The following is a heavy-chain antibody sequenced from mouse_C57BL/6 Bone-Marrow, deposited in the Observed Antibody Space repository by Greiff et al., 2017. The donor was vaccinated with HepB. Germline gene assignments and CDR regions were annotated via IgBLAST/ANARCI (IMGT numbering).Heavy chain of an antibody. CDR1: GYAFSSSW. V-gene: IGHV1-82*01. J-gene: IGHJ4*01. CDR2: IYPGDGDT. Sequence: QVQLQQSGPELVKPGASVKISCKASGYAFSSSWMNWVKQRPGKGLEWIGRIYPGDGDTNYNGKFKGKATLTADKSSSTAYMQLSSLTSEDSAVYFCATSLPCAMDYWGQGTSVTVSS. CDR3: ATSLPCAMDY.